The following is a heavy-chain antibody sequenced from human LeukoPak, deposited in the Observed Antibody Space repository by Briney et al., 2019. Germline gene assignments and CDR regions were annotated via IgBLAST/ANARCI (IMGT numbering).Heavy chain of an antibody. D-gene: IGHD3-22*01. Sequence: GGSLRLSCAASGFTFSSYSMNWVRQAPGKGLEWVSSISSSSSYIYYADSVKGRFTISRDNAKNSLYLQVNSLRAEDTAVYYCARARTNYYDSSGYFVYFDYWGQGTLVTVSS. CDR2: ISSSSSYI. CDR1: GFTFSSYS. J-gene: IGHJ4*02. CDR3: ARARTNYYDSSGYFVYFDY. V-gene: IGHV3-21*01.